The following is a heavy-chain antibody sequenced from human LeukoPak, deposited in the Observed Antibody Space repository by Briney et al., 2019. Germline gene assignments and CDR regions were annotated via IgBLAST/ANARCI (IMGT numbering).Heavy chain of an antibody. V-gene: IGHV1-8*01. Sequence: ASVKVSCKASGYTFTSYDINWVRQATGQGLEWMGWMNPNSGNTGYAQKFQGRVTMTRNTSISTAYMELSSLRSEDTAAYYCARVPSYDILTGYYIAAFYYYYYGMDVWGQGTTVTVSS. D-gene: IGHD3-9*01. CDR1: GYTFTSYD. CDR2: MNPNSGNT. J-gene: IGHJ6*02. CDR3: ARVPSYDILTGYYIAAFYYYYYGMDV.